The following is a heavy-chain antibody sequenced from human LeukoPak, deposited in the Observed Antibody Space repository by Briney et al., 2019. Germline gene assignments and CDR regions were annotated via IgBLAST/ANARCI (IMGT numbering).Heavy chain of an antibody. D-gene: IGHD3-9*01. J-gene: IGHJ3*01. CDR3: AKDLRAIYDVLTGYLDAFDL. CDR2: ISYDGSKE. V-gene: IGHV3-30*18. Sequence: GGSLRLSCAASGFTFSGYGTHWVRQAPGKGLEWVAAISYDGSKEYYADSVKGRFTISRDSSKNTLYLQMNSLRAEDTAVYYCAKDLRAIYDVLTGYLDAFDLWGQGTMVTASS. CDR1: GFTFSGYG.